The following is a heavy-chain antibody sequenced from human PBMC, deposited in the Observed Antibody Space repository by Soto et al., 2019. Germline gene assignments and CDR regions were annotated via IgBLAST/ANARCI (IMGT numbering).Heavy chain of an antibody. Sequence: SETLSLTCTVSGGSISSGDYYWSWIRQPPGKGLEWIGYIYYSGSTYYNPSLKSRVTISVDTSKNQFSLKLSSVTAADTAVYYCARDLGSYGMDVWGQGTTVTVSS. CDR1: GGSISSGDYY. CDR2: IYYSGST. J-gene: IGHJ6*02. V-gene: IGHV4-30-4*01. CDR3: ARDLGSYGMDV.